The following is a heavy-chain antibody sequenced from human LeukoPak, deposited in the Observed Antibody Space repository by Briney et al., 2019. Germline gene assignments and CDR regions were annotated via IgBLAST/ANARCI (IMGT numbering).Heavy chain of an antibody. CDR1: GASISSSSYY. CDR2: IYYSGST. V-gene: IGHV4-39*01. Sequence: PSETLSLTCTVSGASISSSSYYWGWIRQPPGKGLEWIGIIYYSGSTYYNPSLKSQVTISVDTSKNQFSLKLSSVTAADTAVYYCARRGYSYGPRSHFDYWGQGTLVTVSS. D-gene: IGHD5-18*01. J-gene: IGHJ4*02. CDR3: ARRGYSYGPRSHFDY.